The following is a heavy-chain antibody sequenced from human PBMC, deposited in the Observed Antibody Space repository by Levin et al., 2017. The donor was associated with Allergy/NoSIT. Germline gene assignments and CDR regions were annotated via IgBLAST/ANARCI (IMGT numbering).Heavy chain of an antibody. V-gene: IGHV3-49*04. J-gene: IGHJ1*01. CDR1: GFIFRDYA. CDR2: IRNKEYGEKT. Sequence: GVLRLSCTVSGFIFRDYAISWVRQAPGKGLEWVAFIRNKEYGEKTQYAASVQGRFTISRDDSTGIAYLQMNSLTIEDTAVYYCIRGYSGYYAEYFNHWGQGTVVTVSS. D-gene: IGHD3-22*01. CDR3: IRGYSGYYAEYFNH.